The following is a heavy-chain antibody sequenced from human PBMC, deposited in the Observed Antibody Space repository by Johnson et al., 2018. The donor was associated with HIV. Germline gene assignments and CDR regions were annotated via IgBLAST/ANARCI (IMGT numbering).Heavy chain of an antibody. CDR2: ISSSGSTI. CDR3: AREGYSSSWQRSEDAFDI. CDR1: GFTFSDYY. D-gene: IGHD6-13*01. V-gene: IGHV3-11*04. Sequence: QVQLVESGGGLVKPGGSLRLSCAASGFTFSDYYMSWIRQAPEKGLEWVSYISSSGSTIYYADSVKGRFTISRDNAKNSLYLQMNSLRAEDTAVYYCAREGYSSSWQRSEDAFDIWGQGTMVTFSS. J-gene: IGHJ3*02.